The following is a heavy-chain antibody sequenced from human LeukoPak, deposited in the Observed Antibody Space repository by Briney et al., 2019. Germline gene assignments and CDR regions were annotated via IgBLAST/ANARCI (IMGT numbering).Heavy chain of an antibody. J-gene: IGHJ4*02. Sequence: GGSLRLSCAASGFTFRSHGMSWVRQAPGKGLEWVGFIRSKAYGGTTEYAASVKGRFTISRDDSKSIAYLQMNSLKTEDTAVYYCTRDSSGYGSPWGYWGQGTLVTVSS. CDR3: TRDSSGYGSPWGY. V-gene: IGHV3-49*04. CDR2: IRSKAYGGTT. CDR1: GFTFRSHG. D-gene: IGHD6-25*01.